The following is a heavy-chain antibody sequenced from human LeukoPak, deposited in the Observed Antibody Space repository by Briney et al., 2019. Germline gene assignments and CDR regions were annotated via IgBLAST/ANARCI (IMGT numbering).Heavy chain of an antibody. D-gene: IGHD2-21*01. CDR3: ARDRDKDAFDI. V-gene: IGHV1-2*02. J-gene: IGHJ3*02. CDR2: INPKSGAI. Sequence: ASVKVSCKAAGYTFTSYYMHWVRQAPGQGLEWMGWINPKSGAIHYAQRFQGRVTMTRDTSISTAYMELSRLRSDDTAVYYCARDRDKDAFDIWGQGTMVTVSS. CDR1: GYTFTSYY.